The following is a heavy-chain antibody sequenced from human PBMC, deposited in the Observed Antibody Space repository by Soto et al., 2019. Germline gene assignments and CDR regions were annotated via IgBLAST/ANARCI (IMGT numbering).Heavy chain of an antibody. Sequence: QVQSVESGGGVVQPGKSLRLSCAASGFTFSSFGMHWVRQAPGKGLEWVAGISYDGSNQYYGESLKGRITISRDDTKKVLNLVMDSLRPEDTAVYYCARERRQWAVPTDYWGQGTLVTVSS. CDR2: ISYDGSNQ. CDR3: ARERRQWAVPTDY. J-gene: IGHJ4*02. CDR1: GFTFSSFG. D-gene: IGHD1-26*01. V-gene: IGHV3-30*03.